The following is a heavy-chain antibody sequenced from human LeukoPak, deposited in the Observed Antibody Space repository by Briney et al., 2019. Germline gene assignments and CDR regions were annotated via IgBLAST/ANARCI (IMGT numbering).Heavy chain of an antibody. V-gene: IGHV3-15*01. CDR1: GFTFSNAW. Sequence: GGSLRLSCAASGFTFSNAWMSWVRQAPGKGLEWVGRIKSKTDGGTTDYAAPVKGRFTISRDDSKNTLYLQMNSLKTEDTAVYYCARDRGMMYSSGWSQKNNWFDPWGQGTLVTVSS. CDR3: ARDRGMMYSSGWSQKNNWFDP. D-gene: IGHD6-19*01. CDR2: IKSKTDGGTT. J-gene: IGHJ5*02.